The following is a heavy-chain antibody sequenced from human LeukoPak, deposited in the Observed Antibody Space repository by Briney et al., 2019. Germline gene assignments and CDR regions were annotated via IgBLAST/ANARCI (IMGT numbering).Heavy chain of an antibody. CDR2: IYYSGST. CDR3: AREFYYYDSSGYSGAFDI. V-gene: IGHV4-30-4*01. Sequence: SQTLSLTCTVSGGSISSGDYYWSWIRQPPGKGLEWIGYIYYSGSTYYNPSLKSRVTISVDTSKNQFSLKLNSVTAADTAVYYCAREFYYYDSSGYSGAFDIWGQGTMVTVSS. D-gene: IGHD3-22*01. J-gene: IGHJ3*02. CDR1: GGSISSGDYY.